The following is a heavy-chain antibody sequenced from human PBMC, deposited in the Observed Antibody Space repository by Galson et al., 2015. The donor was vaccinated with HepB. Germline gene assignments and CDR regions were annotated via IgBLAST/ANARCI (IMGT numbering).Heavy chain of an antibody. D-gene: IGHD3-9*01. V-gene: IGHV3-43*01. J-gene: IGHJ3*02. CDR1: GFTFDDYT. CDR3: AKDRGYDILTGPDAFDI. CDR2: ISWDGGST. Sequence: SLRLSCAASGFTFDDYTMHWVRQAPGKGPEWVSLISWDGGSTYYADSVKGRFTISRDNSKNSLYLQMNSLRTEDTALYYCAKDRGYDILTGPDAFDIWGQGTMVTVSS.